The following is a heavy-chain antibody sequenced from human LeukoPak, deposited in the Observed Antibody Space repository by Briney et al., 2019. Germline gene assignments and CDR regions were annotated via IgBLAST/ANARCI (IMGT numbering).Heavy chain of an antibody. J-gene: IGHJ4*02. CDR1: GFTFSDYY. CDR2: ISNSGPIM. D-gene: IGHD6-19*01. V-gene: IGHV3-11*04. CDR3: ARGRRPGVAGFFDY. Sequence: PGRSLRLSCAASGFTFSDYYMSWIRQAPGKGLEWISDISNSGPIMSYADSVKGRFTISRDNAKNSLYLQMNSLRAEDTAVYYCARGRRPGVAGFFDYWGQGTLATVSS.